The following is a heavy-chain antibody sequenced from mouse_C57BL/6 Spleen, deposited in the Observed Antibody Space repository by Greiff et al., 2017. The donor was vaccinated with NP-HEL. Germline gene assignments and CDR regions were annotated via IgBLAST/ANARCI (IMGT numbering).Heavy chain of an antibody. Sequence: EVQLQESGPGLVKPSQSLSLTCSVTGYSITSGYYWNWIRQFPGNKLEWMGYISYDGSNNYNPSLKNRISITRDTSKNQLFLKLNTVTTEDTATYYCARDAPSQLRHFDYWGQGTTLTVSS. J-gene: IGHJ2*01. CDR3: ARDAPSQLRHFDY. CDR2: ISYDGSN. CDR1: GYSITSGYY. D-gene: IGHD3-2*02. V-gene: IGHV3-6*01.